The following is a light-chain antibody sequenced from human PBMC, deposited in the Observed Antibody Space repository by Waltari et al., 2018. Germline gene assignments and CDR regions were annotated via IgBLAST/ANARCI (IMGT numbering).Light chain of an antibody. CDR1: EAIRND. J-gene: IGKJ4*01. CDR2: AAS. CDR3: LQDYIFPLT. Sequence: AIQMTQSPSSLSASVGDRVTITCRASEAIRNDLGWYQQKPGKAPRLLIFAASTLQSGVPARFSGSGSGTDFTLTISSLQPEDFATYFCLQDYIFPLTVGGGTTVEI. V-gene: IGKV1-6*01.